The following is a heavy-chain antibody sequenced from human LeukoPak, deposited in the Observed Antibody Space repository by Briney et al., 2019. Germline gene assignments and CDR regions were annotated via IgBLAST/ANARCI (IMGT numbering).Heavy chain of an antibody. V-gene: IGHV3-48*03. J-gene: IGHJ6*04. D-gene: IGHD3-10*02. CDR3: AELGITMIGGV. Sequence: PGGSLRLSCAASGFTFSSYEMNWVCQAPGKGLEWVSYISSSGSTIYYADSVKGRFTISRDNAKNSLYLQMNSLRAEDTAVYRCAELGITMIGGVWGKGTTVTISS. CDR2: ISSSGSTI. CDR1: GFTFSSYE.